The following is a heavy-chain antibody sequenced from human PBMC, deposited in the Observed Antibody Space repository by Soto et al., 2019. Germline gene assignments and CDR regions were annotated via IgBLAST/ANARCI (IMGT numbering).Heavy chain of an antibody. Sequence: ASVKVSCKASGYTFTGYYMHWVRQAPGQGLEWMGWINPNSGGTNYAQKFQGWVTMTRDTSSSTAYMELSRLRSDDTAVYYCARDRGYCSSTSCLNVYYYYGMDVWGQGTTVTVSS. V-gene: IGHV1-2*04. CDR3: ARDRGYCSSTSCLNVYYYYGMDV. CDR1: GYTFTGYY. CDR2: INPNSGGT. J-gene: IGHJ6*02. D-gene: IGHD2-2*01.